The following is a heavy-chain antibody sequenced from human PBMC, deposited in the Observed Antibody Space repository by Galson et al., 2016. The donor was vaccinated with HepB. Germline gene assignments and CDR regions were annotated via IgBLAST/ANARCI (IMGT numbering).Heavy chain of an antibody. J-gene: IGHJ4*02. Sequence: SLRLSCAASGFTFSSYCMNWVRQAPGKGLQWVSSISSSSSYIYNADSVKGRFTISRDNAKNSLYLQMKSLRAEDTAVYYCARALSGWDGFDYWGQGTLVIVSS. CDR2: ISSSSSYI. CDR3: ARALSGWDGFDY. CDR1: GFTFSSYC. V-gene: IGHV3-21*04. D-gene: IGHD6-19*01.